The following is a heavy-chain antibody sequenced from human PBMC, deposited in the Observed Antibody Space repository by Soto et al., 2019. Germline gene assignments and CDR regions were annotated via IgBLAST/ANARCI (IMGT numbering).Heavy chain of an antibody. CDR1: VGSISSYY. J-gene: IGHJ3*02. V-gene: IGHV4-59*01. Sequence: ASETLSLTCTVSVGSISSYYWNWIRQPPGKGLEWIGYIYYNGSTNYNPSLKSRVTISVDTSKSQFSLKLSSVTAADTAVYYCARDFYDSSGYLDAFDIWGQGTMVTVSS. CDR3: ARDFYDSSGYLDAFDI. CDR2: IYYNGST. D-gene: IGHD3-22*01.